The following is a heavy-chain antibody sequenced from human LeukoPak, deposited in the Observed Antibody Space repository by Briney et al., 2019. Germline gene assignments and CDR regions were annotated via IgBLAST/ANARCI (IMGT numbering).Heavy chain of an antibody. Sequence: TSETLSLTCTVSGVSITTYYWSWLRQPPGQGLEYIGYIYYTGSTHYNPSLKSRVTISVDTSKNQFSLKLSSVTAADTAVYYCARVKGYINYYYMDVWGKGTTVTVSS. CDR2: IYYTGST. D-gene: IGHD5-18*01. J-gene: IGHJ6*03. V-gene: IGHV4-59*08. CDR1: GVSITTYY. CDR3: ARVKGYINYYYMDV.